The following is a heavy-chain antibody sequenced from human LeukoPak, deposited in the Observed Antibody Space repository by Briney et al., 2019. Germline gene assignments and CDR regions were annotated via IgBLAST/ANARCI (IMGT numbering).Heavy chain of an antibody. CDR3: ARDVKSRGWKVYYDYAMDV. V-gene: IGHV1-2*02. CDR2: INPNSGGT. Sequence: ASVKVSCKASGYTFTGYYMHWVRQAPGQGLEWMGWINPNSGGTNYAQKFQGRVTMTRDTSISSAYMERSGLREDDKAVFYGARDVKSRGWKVYYDYAMDVWGQGTTVTVS. CDR1: GYTFTGYY. J-gene: IGHJ6*02. D-gene: IGHD6-19*01.